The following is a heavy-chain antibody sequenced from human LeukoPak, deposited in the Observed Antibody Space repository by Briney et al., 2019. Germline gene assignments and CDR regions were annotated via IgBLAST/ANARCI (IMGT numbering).Heavy chain of an antibody. V-gene: IGHV4-38-2*02. Sequence: PSQTLSLTCTVSGYSISSGYYWGWIRQPPGKGLEWIGSIYHSGSTYYNPSLKSRVTISVDTSKNQFSLKLSSVTAADTAVYYCARGRPLEVYYYYMDVWGKGTTVTVSS. CDR1: GYSISSGYY. D-gene: IGHD3-3*01. J-gene: IGHJ6*03. CDR2: IYHSGST. CDR3: ARGRPLEVYYYYMDV.